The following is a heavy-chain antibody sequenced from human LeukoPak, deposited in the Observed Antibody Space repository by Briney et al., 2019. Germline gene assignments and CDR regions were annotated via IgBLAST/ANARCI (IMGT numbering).Heavy chain of an antibody. CDR2: FYNSGGT. D-gene: IGHD3-22*01. V-gene: IGHV4-59*08. CDR1: GGSTSSYY. Sequence: SEPLSLTCTVSGGSTSSYYWSWIRQSRGKGLEWIGYFYNSGGTNYNPSLKSRVTISVDMSKNQFSLKLRSVTAADTAVYYCARKDIRGYYVDYWGQGTLVTVSS. CDR3: ARKDIRGYYVDY. J-gene: IGHJ4*02.